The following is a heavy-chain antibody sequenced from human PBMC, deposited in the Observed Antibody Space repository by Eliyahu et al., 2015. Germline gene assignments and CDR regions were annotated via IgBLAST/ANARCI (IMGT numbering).Heavy chain of an antibody. CDR2: IYYSGNT. CDR1: XGSISSYX. V-gene: IGHV4-59*01. Sequence: QVQLQESGPGLVKPSDTLSLTCTVXXGSISSYXWSXIRQPPGKGLEWIGYIYYSGNTNYNPSLKSRVTISVDTSKNQFSLELSSVTAADTAVYYCARDTTRAYYFDYWGQGTLATVSP. D-gene: IGHD1-1*01. CDR3: ARDTTRAYYFDY. J-gene: IGHJ4*02.